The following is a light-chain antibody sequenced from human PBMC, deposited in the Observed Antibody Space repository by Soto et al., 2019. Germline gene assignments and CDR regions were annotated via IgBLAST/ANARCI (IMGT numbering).Light chain of an antibody. J-gene: IGKJ4*01. Sequence: DIPMTQSPSSLSASVGDRVTITCQASQDISNYLNWYQQKPGKAPKLLIYDASNLETGVPSRFRGSGSGTDFTSTISSLQPEVMATYACQQYDNLPLPFGGGTKGRSN. V-gene: IGKV1-33*01. CDR1: QDISNY. CDR2: DAS. CDR3: QQYDNLPLP.